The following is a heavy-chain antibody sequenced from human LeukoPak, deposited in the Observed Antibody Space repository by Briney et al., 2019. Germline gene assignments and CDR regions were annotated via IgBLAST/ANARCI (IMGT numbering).Heavy chain of an antibody. Sequence: PGGSLRLSCAASGFTVSSNYMSWVRQAPGKGLEWVSGINWNGGSTGYADSVKGRFTISRDNAKNSLYLQMNSLRAEDTALYYCARVGSSGYYYASFDHWGQGTLVTVSS. CDR1: GFTVSSNY. D-gene: IGHD3-22*01. V-gene: IGHV3-20*04. CDR2: INWNGGST. CDR3: ARVGSSGYYYASFDH. J-gene: IGHJ4*02.